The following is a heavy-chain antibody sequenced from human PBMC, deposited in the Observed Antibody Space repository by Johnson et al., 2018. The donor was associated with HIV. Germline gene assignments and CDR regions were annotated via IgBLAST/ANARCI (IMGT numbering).Heavy chain of an antibody. V-gene: IGHV3-7*03. J-gene: IGHJ3*02. CDR3: ARVGVKGSSWYLGAFDI. CDR2: LQQGGNVT. CDR1: GFTFNNYR. Sequence: VQLVESGGGLVQPGGSLRLSCAASGFTFNNYRMTWVRQAPGKGLAWVAYLQQGGNVTYYVDSVNGRFTISRDNAKNSLYLQMNSLRAEDAALYYCARVGVKGSSWYLGAFDIWGQGTMVTVSS. D-gene: IGHD6-13*01.